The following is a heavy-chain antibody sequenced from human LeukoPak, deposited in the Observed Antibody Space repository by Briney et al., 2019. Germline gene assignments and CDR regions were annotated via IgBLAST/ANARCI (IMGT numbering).Heavy chain of an antibody. V-gene: IGHV3-48*01. CDR1: GYAFSSYS. CDR2: ISYSSSTI. Sequence: PGGSLRLSCAASGYAFSSYSMNWARQAPGKGLEWVSYISYSSSTIYYADSVKGRFTISRDNPKNTLYLQMNSLRGEDTAVYYCARAPDKVIAVAGTGGDWFDPWGQGTLVTVSS. CDR3: ARAPDKVIAVAGTGGDWFDP. J-gene: IGHJ5*02. D-gene: IGHD6-19*01.